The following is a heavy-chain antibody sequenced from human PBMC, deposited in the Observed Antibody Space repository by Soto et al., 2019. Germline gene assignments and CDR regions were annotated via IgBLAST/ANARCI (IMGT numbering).Heavy chain of an antibody. J-gene: IGHJ6*02. Sequence: QVQLVQSGAEVKKPGSSVKVSCKASGGTFSSYAISWVRQAPGQGLEWMGGIIPIFGTANYAQKFQGRVTVTADESTSTAYMGLRSLRSGDTAVYYCARRKSMAARPGTYYYYYGMDVWGQGTTVTVSS. CDR3: ARRKSMAARPGTYYYYYGMDV. CDR1: GGTFSSYA. D-gene: IGHD6-6*01. V-gene: IGHV1-69*12. CDR2: IIPIFGTA.